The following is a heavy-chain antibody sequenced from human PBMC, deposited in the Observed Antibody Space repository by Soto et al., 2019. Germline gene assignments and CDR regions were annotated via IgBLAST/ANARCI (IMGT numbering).Heavy chain of an antibody. Sequence: GESLKISCKGSGYRFTNYWIGWVRQMPGKGLEWMGIIFPGDSDTRYSPSFQGQVTISADKSISTAYLQWSSLKASDTAMYYCARHEPYVSPLDNELSLFDSWGQGSLVIVSS. CDR3: ARHEPYVSPLDNELSLFDS. CDR1: GYRFTNYW. D-gene: IGHD3-16*01. CDR2: IFPGDSDT. V-gene: IGHV5-51*01. J-gene: IGHJ5*01.